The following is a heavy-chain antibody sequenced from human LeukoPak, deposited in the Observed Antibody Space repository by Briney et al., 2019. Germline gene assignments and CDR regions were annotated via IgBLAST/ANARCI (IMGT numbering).Heavy chain of an antibody. Sequence: PSETLSLTCTVSGGSISTYYWSWIRQPPGKGLEWIGYVYYSGSTNYNPSLKSRVTISADTSKNQFSLRLSSVTAADTAVYYCARGLNNRKSGRRFDVFEIWGQGTMVTVSS. CDR1: GGSISTYY. CDR3: ARGLNNRKSGRRFDVFEI. V-gene: IGHV4-59*01. J-gene: IGHJ3*02. D-gene: IGHD3-3*01. CDR2: VYYSGST.